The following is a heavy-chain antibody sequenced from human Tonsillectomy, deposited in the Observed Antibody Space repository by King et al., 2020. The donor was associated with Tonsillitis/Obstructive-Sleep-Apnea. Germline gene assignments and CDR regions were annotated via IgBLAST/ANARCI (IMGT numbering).Heavy chain of an antibody. CDR2: IYYSGAT. CDR1: GGSISSSLYY. Sequence: LQLQESGPGLVKPSETLSLTCTVSGGSISSSLYYWGWIRQPPGKGLEWIGNIYYSGATYYNPSLKSRVTISVDTSNNQFSLRLSSVTAADTAVYYCARGLRRPFCGGVSSLSLPYGAQGPRPPVPS. D-gene: IGHD2-21*01. J-gene: IGHJ4*02. CDR3: ARGLRRPFCGGVSSLSLPY. V-gene: IGHV4-39*01.